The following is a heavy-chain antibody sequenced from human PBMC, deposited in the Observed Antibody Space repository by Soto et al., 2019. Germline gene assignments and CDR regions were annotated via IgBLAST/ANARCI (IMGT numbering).Heavy chain of an antibody. Sequence: QVQLVQSGAEVKKPGASVKVSCKASGYTFTSYDINWVRQATGQGLEWMGWMNPNRGNTGYAQKVQGRVTMTSNTSISTAYMELSSLRSEDTAVYYCARDGSTIFGVADLRYWGQGTLVTVSS. V-gene: IGHV1-8*01. CDR1: GYTFTSYD. CDR2: MNPNRGNT. D-gene: IGHD3-3*01. CDR3: ARDGSTIFGVADLRY. J-gene: IGHJ4*02.